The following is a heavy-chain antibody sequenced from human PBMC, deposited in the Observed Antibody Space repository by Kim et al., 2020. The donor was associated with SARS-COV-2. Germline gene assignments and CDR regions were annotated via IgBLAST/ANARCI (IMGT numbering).Heavy chain of an antibody. CDR2: IYPGDSDT. D-gene: IGHD6-13*01. V-gene: IGHV5-51*01. CDR1: GYIFTSYW. Sequence: GESLKISCKGSGYIFTSYWIGWVRQMPGKGLEWMGIIYPGDSDTRYSPSFEGQVTFSADKSISTAYLQWSSLKASDTAIYYCTRHGDLATDPVDHWGQGTLVTISS. J-gene: IGHJ5*02. CDR3: TRHGDLATDPVDH.